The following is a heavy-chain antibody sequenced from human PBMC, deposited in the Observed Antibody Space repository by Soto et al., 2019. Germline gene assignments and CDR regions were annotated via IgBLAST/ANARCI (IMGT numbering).Heavy chain of an antibody. CDR3: AIDTNWNDDISITNFDY. Sequence: EVQLLESGGGLVQPGGSLRLSCAASGFTFSSYAMSWVRQAPGKGLEWVSAISGSGGSTYYADSVKGRFTISRDNSKNTLYLQMNSLRAEDTAVYYCAIDTNWNDDISITNFDYWGQGTLVTVSS. D-gene: IGHD1-20*01. CDR2: ISGSGGST. J-gene: IGHJ4*02. CDR1: GFTFSSYA. V-gene: IGHV3-23*01.